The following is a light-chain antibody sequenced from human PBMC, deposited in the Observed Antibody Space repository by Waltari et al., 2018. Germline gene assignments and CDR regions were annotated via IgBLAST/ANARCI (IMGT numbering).Light chain of an antibody. J-gene: IGLJ2*01. Sequence: QSALTQPASVSGSPGQSITISCTGTSSDIGYYIYVSWYQQHPGKAPKLMIYDVSNRPSAVSNRFSGSKSGNTASLSISGLQAEDEADYYCSSYTTSSTVVFGGGTKLTVL. CDR1: SSDIGYYIY. CDR3: SSYTTSSTVV. CDR2: DVS. V-gene: IGLV2-14*03.